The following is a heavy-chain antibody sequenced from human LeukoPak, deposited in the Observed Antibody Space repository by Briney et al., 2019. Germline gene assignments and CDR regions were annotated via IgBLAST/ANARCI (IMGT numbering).Heavy chain of an antibody. Sequence: SVKVSCKXSGGTFSSYAISWVRQAPGQGLERMGGIIPIFGTANYAQKFQGRVTITADESTSTAYMELSSLRSEDTAVYYCARGGLGCSSTSCQNWGQGTLVTVSS. CDR1: GGTFSSYA. CDR3: ARGGLGCSSTSCQN. V-gene: IGHV1-69*13. J-gene: IGHJ4*02. D-gene: IGHD2-2*01. CDR2: IIPIFGTA.